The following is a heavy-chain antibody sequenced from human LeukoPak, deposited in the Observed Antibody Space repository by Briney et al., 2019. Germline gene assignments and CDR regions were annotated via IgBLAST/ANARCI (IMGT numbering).Heavy chain of an antibody. J-gene: IGHJ4*02. Sequence: GGSLRLSCAASGFTFSSYGMHWVRQAPGKGLEWVAVISYDGSNKYYADSVKGRFTISRDNSKNTLYLQINSLRAEDTAVYYCAKDRHFDYWGQGTLVTVSS. V-gene: IGHV3-30*18. CDR2: ISYDGSNK. CDR1: GFTFSSYG. CDR3: AKDRHFDY.